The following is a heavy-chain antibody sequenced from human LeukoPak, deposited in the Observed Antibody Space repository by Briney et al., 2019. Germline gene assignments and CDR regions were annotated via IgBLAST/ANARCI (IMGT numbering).Heavy chain of an antibody. CDR3: ARRIYSSSWFYYYYGMDV. D-gene: IGHD6-13*01. J-gene: IGHJ6*02. CDR2: IYYSGTT. CDR1: GGSISSYY. Sequence: SETLSLTCTVSGGSISSYYWGWIRQPPGKGLEWIGSIYYSGTTYYSPSLKSRVTISVDTSKNQFSLNLSSVTAADTAVYYCARRIYSSSWFYYYYGMDVWGQGTTVTVS. V-gene: IGHV4-39*01.